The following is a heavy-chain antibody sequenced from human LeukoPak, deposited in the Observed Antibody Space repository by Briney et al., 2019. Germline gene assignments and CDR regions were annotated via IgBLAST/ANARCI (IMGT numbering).Heavy chain of an antibody. CDR1: GFTLGNYG. CDR3: ARDFRLGGTTGWIN. V-gene: IGHV3-23*01. J-gene: IGHJ4*02. CDR2: ISAGGHDR. D-gene: IGHD1/OR15-1a*01. Sequence: GGSLRLSCEASGFTLGNYGMTWVRQNPGKKLEWVSGISAGGHDRNYADSVKGRFTISRDNSRGTVYLQMDRLRADDTAFYYCARDFRLGGTTGWINWGQGTLVIDSS.